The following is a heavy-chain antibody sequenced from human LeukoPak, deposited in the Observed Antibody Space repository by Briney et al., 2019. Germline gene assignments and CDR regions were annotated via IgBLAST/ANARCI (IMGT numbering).Heavy chain of an antibody. CDR2: IYTSGST. CDR3: ASTYYYNSGSFFFDY. D-gene: IGHD3-10*01. V-gene: IGHV4-4*07. J-gene: IGHJ4*02. CDR1: GDSISSYH. Sequence: SETLSLTCTVSGDSISSYHWSWIRQPAGKGLEWIGRIYTSGSTNYNPSLKSRVTMSIDTSKNQFSLKLSSVTAADTAVYYCASTYYYNSGSFFFDYWGQGTLVTVSS.